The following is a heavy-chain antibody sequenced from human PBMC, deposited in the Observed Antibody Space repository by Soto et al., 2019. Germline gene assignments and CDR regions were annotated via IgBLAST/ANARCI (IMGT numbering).Heavy chain of an antibody. CDR2: IYYSGST. CDR1: GGSISSYY. D-gene: IGHD6-13*01. CDR3: ARDVAAAGMGLDY. V-gene: IGHV4-59*01. J-gene: IGHJ4*02. Sequence: SETLSLTWTVSGGSISSYYWSWIRQPPGKGLEWIGYIYYSGSTNYNPSLKSRVTISVDTSKNQFSLKLSSVTAADTAVYYCARDVAAAGMGLDYWGQGTLVTVSS.